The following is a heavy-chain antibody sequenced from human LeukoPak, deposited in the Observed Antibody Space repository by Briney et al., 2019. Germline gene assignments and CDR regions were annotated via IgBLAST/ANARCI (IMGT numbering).Heavy chain of an antibody. J-gene: IGHJ5*02. CDR3: ARAQIIAAAGLNWFDP. CDR1: GFTFSSYA. CDR2: ISYDGSNK. Sequence: GGSLRLSCAASGFTFSSYAMHWVRQAPGKGLEWVAVISYDGSNKYYADSVKGRFTISRDNSKNTLYLQMNSLRAEDTAVYYCARAQIIAAAGLNWFDPWGQGTLVTVSS. V-gene: IGHV3-30-3*01. D-gene: IGHD6-13*01.